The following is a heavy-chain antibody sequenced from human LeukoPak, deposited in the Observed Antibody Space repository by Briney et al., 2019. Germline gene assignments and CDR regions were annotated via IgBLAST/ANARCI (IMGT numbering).Heavy chain of an antibody. V-gene: IGHV4-38-2*02. CDR3: ARAIDYSEVDV. CDR1: GYSISSGYY. D-gene: IGHD4-11*01. J-gene: IGHJ6*02. CDR2: IYHSGST. Sequence: PSETLSLTCTVSGYSISSGYYWGWIRQPPGKGLEWIGSIYHSGSTYYNPSLKSRVTISVDTSKNQSSLKLSSVTAADTAVYYCARAIDYSEVDVWGQGTTVTVSS.